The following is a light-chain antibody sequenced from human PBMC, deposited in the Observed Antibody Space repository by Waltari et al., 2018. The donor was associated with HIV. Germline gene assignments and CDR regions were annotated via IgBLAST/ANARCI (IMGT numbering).Light chain of an antibody. CDR2: NTN. J-gene: IGLJ3*02. Sequence: QTVVTQEPSFSVSPGGTVTLTCGLSSGPVSTNYYPSWYQQPPGQAPRTIIYNTNARSYEVPNGFSGSSFGNKAALTITRAQADDESDYYCVLYMGSGMGVFGGGTKVTVL. CDR3: VLYMGSGMGV. V-gene: IGLV8-61*01. CDR1: SGPVSTNYY.